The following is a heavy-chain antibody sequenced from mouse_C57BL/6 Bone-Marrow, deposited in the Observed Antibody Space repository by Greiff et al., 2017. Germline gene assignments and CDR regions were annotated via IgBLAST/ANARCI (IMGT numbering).Heavy chain of an antibody. D-gene: IGHD2-1*01. CDR3: ARNYGNYVDYAMDY. CDR2: INPNNGGT. V-gene: IGHV1-26*01. Sequence: QQSHGKSLEWIGDINPNNGGTSYNQKFKGKATLTVDKSSSTAYMELRSLTSEDSAVYYCARNYGNYVDYAMDYWGQGTSVTVSS. J-gene: IGHJ4*01.